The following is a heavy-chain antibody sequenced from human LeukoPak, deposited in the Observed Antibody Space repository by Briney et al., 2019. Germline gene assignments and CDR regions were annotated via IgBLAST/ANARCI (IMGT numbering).Heavy chain of an antibody. Sequence: PSETLSLTCTVSGGSISSGSYYWSWIRQPAGKGLEWIGRIYTSGSTNYNPSLKSRVTISVDTSKNQFSLKLSSVTAADTAVYYCACTAIFGVAHGDLGFDYWGQGTLVTVSS. CDR1: GGSISSGSYY. J-gene: IGHJ4*02. D-gene: IGHD3-3*01. CDR3: ACTAIFGVAHGDLGFDY. V-gene: IGHV4-61*02. CDR2: IYTSGST.